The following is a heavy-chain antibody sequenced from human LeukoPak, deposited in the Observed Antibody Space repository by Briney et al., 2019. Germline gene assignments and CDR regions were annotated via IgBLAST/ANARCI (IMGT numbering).Heavy chain of an antibody. J-gene: IGHJ4*02. Sequence: GASVKVSFKASGGTFSSYAISWVRQAPGQGLEWMGWISAYNGNTNYAQKLQGRVTMTTDTSTSTAYMELRSLRSDDTAVYYCAREEGGEYYDSSGYYSDYWGQGTLVTVSS. CDR1: GGTFSSYA. V-gene: IGHV1-18*01. D-gene: IGHD3-22*01. CDR3: AREEGGEYYDSSGYYSDY. CDR2: ISAYNGNT.